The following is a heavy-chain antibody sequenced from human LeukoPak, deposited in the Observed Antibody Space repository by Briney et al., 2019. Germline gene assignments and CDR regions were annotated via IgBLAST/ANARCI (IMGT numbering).Heavy chain of an antibody. CDR2: INPNSGGT. CDR3: ARYITVGATTRSFDY. V-gene: IGHV1-2*06. J-gene: IGHJ4*02. CDR1: GYTFTGYY. D-gene: IGHD1-26*01. Sequence: EASVKISCKASGYTFTGYYMHWVRQAPGQGLEWMGRINPNSGGTNYAQKFQGRVTMTRDTSISTAYMELSRLRSDDTAVYYCARYITVGATTRSFDYWGQGTLVTVSS.